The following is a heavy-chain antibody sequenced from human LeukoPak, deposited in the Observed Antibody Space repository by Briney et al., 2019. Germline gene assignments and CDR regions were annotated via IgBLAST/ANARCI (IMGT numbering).Heavy chain of an antibody. CDR3: ARDSYYDYVWGSYRYNWFDP. J-gene: IGHJ5*02. CDR2: IRYDGSNK. CDR1: GFTFSSYG. D-gene: IGHD3-16*02. Sequence: GGSLRLSCAASGFTFSSYGMHWVRQAPGKGLEWVAFIRYDGSNKYYADSVKGRFTISRDNSKNTLYLQMNSLRAEDTAVYYCARDSYYDYVWGSYRYNWFDPWGQGTLVTVSS. V-gene: IGHV3-30*02.